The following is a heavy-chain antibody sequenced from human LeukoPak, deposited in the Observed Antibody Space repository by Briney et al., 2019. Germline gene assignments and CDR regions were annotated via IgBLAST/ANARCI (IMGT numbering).Heavy chain of an antibody. CDR3: ARQGMGSGCIDY. D-gene: IGHD6-19*01. V-gene: IGHV4-39*01. Sequence: SETLSLTCTVSGGSIGSSRYYWGWIRQPSGKGLEWIGSIYYSGSTYYNPSLKSRVTISVDTSKNQFSLKLSSVTATDTAVFYCARQGMGSGCIDYWGQGTLVTVSS. CDR1: GGSIGSSRYY. J-gene: IGHJ4*02. CDR2: IYYSGST.